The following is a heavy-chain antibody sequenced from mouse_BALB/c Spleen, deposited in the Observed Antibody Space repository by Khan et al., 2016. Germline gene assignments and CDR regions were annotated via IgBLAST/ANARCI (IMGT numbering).Heavy chain of an antibody. V-gene: IGHV9-3-1*01. Sequence: QSQWVQSGPELKKPGETVKISCKASGYTFTNYGMNWVKQAPGKGLKWMGWINTYTGEPTYADAFKGRFAFSLETSASTAYLQINNLKNEDTSTYFCARSPTEAMDYWGQGTSVTVSS. CDR3: ARSPTEAMDY. CDR1: GYTFTNYG. J-gene: IGHJ4*01. D-gene: IGHD1-1*01. CDR2: INTYTGEP.